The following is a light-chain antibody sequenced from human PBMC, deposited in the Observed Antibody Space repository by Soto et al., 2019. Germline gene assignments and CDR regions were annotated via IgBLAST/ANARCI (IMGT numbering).Light chain of an antibody. Sequence: EIVMTQSPATLSVSPGERVTLSCRASQSFSSNLAWYQHKPGQAPRLLIYGASSRAAGIPDRFSGSGSGTDFTLTISRLEPEDFAVYYCQQYGSSLRTFGQGTKVDIK. V-gene: IGKV3-20*01. CDR2: GAS. J-gene: IGKJ1*01. CDR3: QQYGSSLRT. CDR1: QSFSSN.